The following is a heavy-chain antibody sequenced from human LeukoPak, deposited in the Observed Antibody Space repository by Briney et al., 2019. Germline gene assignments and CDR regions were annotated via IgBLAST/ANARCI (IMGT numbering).Heavy chain of an antibody. CDR2: ISAYNGNT. V-gene: IGHV1-18*01. D-gene: IGHD5-18*01. CDR3: ARGGGYSYGYSFAFDY. Sequence: ASVKVSCKASGGTFSSYAISWVRQAPGQGLEWMGWISAYNGNTNYAQKLQGRVTMTTDTPTGTAYMELRSLRSDDTAVYYCARGGGYSYGYSFAFDYWGQGTLVTVSS. J-gene: IGHJ4*02. CDR1: GGTFSSYA.